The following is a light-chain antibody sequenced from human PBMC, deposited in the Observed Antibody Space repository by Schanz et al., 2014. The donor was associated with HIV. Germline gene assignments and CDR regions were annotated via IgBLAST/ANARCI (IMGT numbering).Light chain of an antibody. CDR2: GAS. Sequence: EIVLTQSPATLSLSPGERATLSCRASQSVSSSYLAWYQQKPGQAPRLLIFGASNRAIGIPDRFSGSESGTDFTLTISRVEPEDFAVYYCQQYGSSSFTFGPGTKVDIK. V-gene: IGKV3-20*01. CDR1: QSVSSSY. J-gene: IGKJ3*01. CDR3: QQYGSSSFT.